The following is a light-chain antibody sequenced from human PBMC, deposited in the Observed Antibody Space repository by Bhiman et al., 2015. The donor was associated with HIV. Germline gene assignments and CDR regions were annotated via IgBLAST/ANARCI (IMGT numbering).Light chain of an antibody. Sequence: SYELTQDPAVSVALGQTVRITCQGDSLRTYYASWYQQKPGQAPVLVLYGNNRRPSGIPERFSGSSSGTTVTLTISGVQAEDEADYYCQSADSSGTWVFGGGTKLTVL. V-gene: IGLV3-19*01. CDR1: SLRTYY. CDR3: QSADSSGTWV. CDR2: GNN. J-gene: IGLJ3*02.